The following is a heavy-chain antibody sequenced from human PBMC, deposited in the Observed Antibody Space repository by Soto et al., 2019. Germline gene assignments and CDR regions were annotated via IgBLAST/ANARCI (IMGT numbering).Heavy chain of an antibody. V-gene: IGHV4-31*03. CDR3: ARAGGNSAFDI. J-gene: IGHJ3*02. D-gene: IGHD2-21*02. CDR2: IYYSGST. Sequence: PLSLTCTVSADSISRGGDYWGWIRQHPGKALEWIGYIYYSGSTYYNPSLKSRVTISVDTSKNQFSLMLSSVTAADTAVYYCARAGGNSAFDIWGQGTMVTVS. CDR1: ADSISRGGDY.